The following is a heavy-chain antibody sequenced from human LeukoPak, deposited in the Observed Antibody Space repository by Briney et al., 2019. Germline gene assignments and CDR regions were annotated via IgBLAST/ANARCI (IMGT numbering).Heavy chain of an antibody. CDR2: INSRSSHI. D-gene: IGHD4-17*01. V-gene: IGHV3-21*01. CDR3: ARDFTTVTTAYLHH. CDR1: GFTFSTYG. J-gene: IGHJ1*01. Sequence: GGSLRLSSMASGFTFSTYGMNWVRQAPGKGLEWVSSINSRSSHIYYADSVKGRFTIFRDSAQNSLYLQMNSLRADDTAVYYCARDFTTVTTAYLHHWGQGALVTVSS.